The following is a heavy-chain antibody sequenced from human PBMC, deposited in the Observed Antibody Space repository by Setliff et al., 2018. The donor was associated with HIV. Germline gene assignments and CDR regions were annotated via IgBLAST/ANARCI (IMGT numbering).Heavy chain of an antibody. J-gene: IGHJ4*02. V-gene: IGHV4-59*02. CDR3: ARDPFGDSTLDY. D-gene: IGHD4-17*01. CDR2: IYDSGTT. CDR1: GGSVSSHY. Sequence: SETLSLTCSVSGGSVSSHYWSWIRQSPGKGLEWIGYIYDSGTTSYNPSLKSRVNISLDTSKNQFSLKVTSVTAADTAVYYCARDPFGDSTLDYWGQGSLVTVSS.